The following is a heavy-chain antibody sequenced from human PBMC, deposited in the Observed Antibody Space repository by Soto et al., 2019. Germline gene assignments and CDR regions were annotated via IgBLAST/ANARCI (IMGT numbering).Heavy chain of an antibody. CDR1: VGSILNSDGY. CDR2: IYYGGST. J-gene: IGHJ5*02. Sequence: SETLSLTCCFSVGSILNSDGYWCCILQPPGKGLEWIVSIYYGGSTYYNPSLKSRVTISVDTSKNQFSLKLTSVTAADTAVYYCARPQTGHSGGSQFDPWGQGPLVTVSS. D-gene: IGHD6-19*01. V-gene: IGHV4-39*01. CDR3: ARPQTGHSGGSQFDP.